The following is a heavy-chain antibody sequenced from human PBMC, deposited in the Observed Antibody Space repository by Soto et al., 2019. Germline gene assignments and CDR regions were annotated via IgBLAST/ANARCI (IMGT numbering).Heavy chain of an antibody. CDR3: ATVRAYYYDSRGFHFDY. CDR1: GYTFTSYG. V-gene: IGHV1-18*01. J-gene: IGHJ4*02. CDR2: ISAYNGHT. D-gene: IGHD3-22*01. Sequence: GASVKVSCKASGYTFTSYGISWVRQAPGQGLEWMGCISAYNGHTSYAQKLKGRVTMTEDTSTDTAYMELSSLRSEDTAVYYCATVRAYYYDSRGFHFDYWGQGTLVTVSS.